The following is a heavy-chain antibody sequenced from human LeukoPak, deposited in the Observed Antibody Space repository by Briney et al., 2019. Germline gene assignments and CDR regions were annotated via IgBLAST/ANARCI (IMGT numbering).Heavy chain of an antibody. V-gene: IGHV3-7*03. D-gene: IGHD6-6*01. CDR2: IKQDGYEK. Sequence: GGSLRLSCAVSGFTFSNYWMSWVRQAPGKGLEWVANIKQDGYEKYYVDSVKGRFTISRDNAKNSLYLQMDSLRADDTAVFYCARVYSSSSGKNAFDIWGQGTVVIVSS. J-gene: IGHJ3*02. CDR3: ARVYSSSSGKNAFDI. CDR1: GFTFSNYW.